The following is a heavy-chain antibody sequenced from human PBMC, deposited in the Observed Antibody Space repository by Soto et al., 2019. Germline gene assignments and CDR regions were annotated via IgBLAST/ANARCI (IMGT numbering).Heavy chain of an antibody. CDR3: AKMPLSIITFDY. V-gene: IGHV3-23*01. D-gene: IGHD3-16*01. J-gene: IGHJ4*02. CDR2: ISGSGANT. CDR1: GFTFSSYA. Sequence: EVQLLESGGGLVQPGGSLRLSCAASGFTFSSYAMSWVRRAPGKGLEWVSTISGSGANTFYADSVKGRFTISRDNSKNTLYLQMNSLSAEDTAVYYCAKMPLSIITFDYWGQGTLVTVSS.